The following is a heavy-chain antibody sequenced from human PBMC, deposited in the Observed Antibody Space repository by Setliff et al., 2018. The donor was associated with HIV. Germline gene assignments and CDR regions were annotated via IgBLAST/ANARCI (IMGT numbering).Heavy chain of an antibody. CDR1: GYTFMNFA. CDR2: INPNTGNP. D-gene: IGHD6-13*01. V-gene: IGHV7-4-1*02. J-gene: IGHJ4*02. Sequence: GPSVKVSCKASGYTFMNFAMHWVRQAPGQGLEWMGWINPNTGNPTYAQGFTGRFVFSLDTSVSTAYLQISSLEAQDAGVYYCARRSHSVGTSWPFDHWGQGTQVTVSS. CDR3: ARRSHSVGTSWPFDH.